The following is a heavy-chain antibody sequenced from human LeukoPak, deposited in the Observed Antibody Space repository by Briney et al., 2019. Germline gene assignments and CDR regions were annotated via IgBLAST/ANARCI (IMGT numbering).Heavy chain of an antibody. CDR3: ARDSAGGVTMVRGVTGPGDFDY. Sequence: PSETLSLTCTVSGDSISSSSSYWGWIRQPPGEGLEWIGSIYYSGSTYYNPSLKSRVTISVDTSKNQFSLKLSSVTAADTAVYYCARDSAGGVTMVRGVTGPGDFDYWGQGTLVTVSS. D-gene: IGHD3-10*01. CDR1: GDSISSSSSY. J-gene: IGHJ4*02. CDR2: IYYSGST. V-gene: IGHV4-39*07.